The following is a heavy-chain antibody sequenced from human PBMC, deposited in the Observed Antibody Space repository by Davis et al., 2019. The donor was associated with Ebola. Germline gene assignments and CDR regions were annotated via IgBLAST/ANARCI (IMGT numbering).Heavy chain of an antibody. Sequence: SGPTLVKPTQTLTLTCTVSGFSLSNARMGVSWIRQPPGKALEWLAHIFSNDEKSYSTSLKSRLTISKDTSKSQVVLTMTNMDPVDTATYYCAHARGDILTGHFDYWGQGTLVTVSS. CDR3: AHARGDILTGHFDY. V-gene: IGHV2-26*01. J-gene: IGHJ4*02. D-gene: IGHD3-9*01. CDR2: IFSNDEK. CDR1: GFSLSNARMG.